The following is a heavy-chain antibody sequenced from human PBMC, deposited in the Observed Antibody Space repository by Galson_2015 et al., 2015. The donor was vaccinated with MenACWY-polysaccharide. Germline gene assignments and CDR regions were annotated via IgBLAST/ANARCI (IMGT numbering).Heavy chain of an antibody. CDR2: MNPNSGNT. V-gene: IGHV1-8*01. D-gene: IGHD5-18*01. Sequence: SVKVSCKASGYTFTNYDINWVRQATGQGLEWMGWMNPNSGNTGYAQEFQGRVTMTRDTSRSTAYMELSSLRFEDTAVYYCARVVRRKYSYSDYWGQGTLVSVSS. CDR1: GYTFTNYD. CDR3: ARVVRRKYSYSDY. J-gene: IGHJ4*02.